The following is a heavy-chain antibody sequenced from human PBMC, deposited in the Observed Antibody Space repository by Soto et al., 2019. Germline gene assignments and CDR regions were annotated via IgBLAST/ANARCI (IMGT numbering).Heavy chain of an antibody. CDR1: GGSISSGGYY. Sequence: SETLSLTCAVSGGSISSGGYYWSWIRQPPGKGLEWIGYIYYSGSTYYTPSLRSRVTISVDTSKNQFSLKLSCVTAADTAVYYCSSTYYNASRGPFDYWGQGTLVTVSS. CDR2: IYYSGST. V-gene: IGHV4-31*11. CDR3: SSTYYNASRGPFDY. J-gene: IGHJ4*02. D-gene: IGHD3-22*01.